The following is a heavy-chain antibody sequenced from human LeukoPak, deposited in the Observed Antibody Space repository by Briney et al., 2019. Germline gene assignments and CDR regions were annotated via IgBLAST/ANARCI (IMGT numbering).Heavy chain of an antibody. V-gene: IGHV3-7*01. CDR3: AKDPGGDSSGYYYLNWFDP. CDR1: GFTFSSYW. J-gene: IGHJ5*02. CDR2: IKQDGSEK. D-gene: IGHD3-22*01. Sequence: PGGSLRLSCAASGFTFSSYWMSWVRQAPGKGLEWVANIKQDGSEKYYVDSVKGRFTISRDNAKNSLYLQMNSLRAEDTAVYYCAKDPGGDSSGYYYLNWFDPWGQGTLVTVSS.